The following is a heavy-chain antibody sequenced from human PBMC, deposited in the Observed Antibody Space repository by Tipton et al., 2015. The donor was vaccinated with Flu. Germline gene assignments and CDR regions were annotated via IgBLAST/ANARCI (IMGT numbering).Heavy chain of an antibody. CDR3: AKGGYGDYRQYGMDV. CDR1: GFTFNDYA. D-gene: IGHD4-17*01. Sequence: SLRLSCAASGFTFNDYAMYWVRQAPGKGLEWVAGINWNSDKIAYADSVRGRFTISRDNAKKSLSLQMNSLRAEDTALYYCAKGGYGDYRQYGMDVWGQGTTVTVSS. CDR2: INWNSDKI. J-gene: IGHJ6*02. V-gene: IGHV3-9*01.